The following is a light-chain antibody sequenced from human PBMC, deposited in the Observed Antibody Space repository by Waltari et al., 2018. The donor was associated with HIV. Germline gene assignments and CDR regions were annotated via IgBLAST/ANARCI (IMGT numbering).Light chain of an antibody. V-gene: IGLV1-44*01. CDR3: ASWDDRLTGQGV. CDR1: ISNIGKNT. J-gene: IGLJ3*02. Sequence: QPVLTQPPSASGTPGQRVTISCSGTISNIGKNTVNWYQHLPGTAPKLLIYSDKQRPSGVPDRFSGSKSGTSASLAISGLQSEDEADYYCASWDDRLTGQGVFGGGTRLTVL. CDR2: SDK.